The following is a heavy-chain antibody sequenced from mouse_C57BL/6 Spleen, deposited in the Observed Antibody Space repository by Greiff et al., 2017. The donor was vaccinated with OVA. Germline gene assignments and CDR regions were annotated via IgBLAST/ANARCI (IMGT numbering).Heavy chain of an antibody. CDR2: IDPNSGGT. Sequence: QVQLQQPGAELVKPGASVKLSCKASGYTFTSYWMHWVKQRPGRGLEWIGRIDPNSGGTKYNEKFKSKATLTVDKPSSTAYMQLSSLTSEDSAVYYCARSAPGGYFYYYAMDYWGQGTSVTVSS. D-gene: IGHD2-3*01. V-gene: IGHV1-72*01. CDR1: GYTFTSYW. J-gene: IGHJ4*01. CDR3: ARSAPGGYFYYYAMDY.